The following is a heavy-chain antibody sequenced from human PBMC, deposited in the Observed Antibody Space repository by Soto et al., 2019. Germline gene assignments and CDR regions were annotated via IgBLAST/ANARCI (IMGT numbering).Heavy chain of an antibody. Sequence: PGGSLRLSCAASGYTFSNYGMHWVRQAPGKGLEWVAVIWYDGSNKYYADSLKGRFTISRDNSKNTLYLQMNSLRAEDTAVYYCAKEWVYDTSGWSFDYWGQGTLVTVSS. D-gene: IGHD3-22*01. V-gene: IGHV3-30*02. CDR3: AKEWVYDTSGWSFDY. J-gene: IGHJ4*02. CDR1: GYTFSNYG. CDR2: IWYDGSNK.